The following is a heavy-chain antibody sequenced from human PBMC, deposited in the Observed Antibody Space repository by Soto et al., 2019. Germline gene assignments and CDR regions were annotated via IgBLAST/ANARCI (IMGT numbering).Heavy chain of an antibody. V-gene: IGHV4-59*08. CDR3: AKSPDWDTAGRYCSSTSCLGAFDI. D-gene: IGHD2-2*01. J-gene: IGHJ3*02. CDR1: GGSISSYY. CDR2: IYYSGST. Sequence: SETLSLTCTVSGGSISSYYWSWIRQPPGKGLEWIGYIYYSGSTNSNPSLKSRVTISVDTSKNQFALKRSTVTAADTAVYYGAKSPDWDTAGRYCSSTSCLGAFDIWGQGTMVTVSS.